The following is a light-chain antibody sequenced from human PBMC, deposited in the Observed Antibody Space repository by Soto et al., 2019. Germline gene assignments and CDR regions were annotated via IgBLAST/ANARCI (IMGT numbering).Light chain of an antibody. CDR1: SSNIGAGYD. CDR2: GNN. CDR3: QSYDSSLSGSWV. V-gene: IGLV1-40*01. J-gene: IGLJ3*02. Sequence: QSVLTQPPSVSGAPGQRATISCTGSSSNIGAGYDVHWYQQLPGTAPKLLIYGNNNRPSGVPGRFSGSKSGTSASLAITGLQAEDEADYYCQSYDSSLSGSWVFGGGPSSPS.